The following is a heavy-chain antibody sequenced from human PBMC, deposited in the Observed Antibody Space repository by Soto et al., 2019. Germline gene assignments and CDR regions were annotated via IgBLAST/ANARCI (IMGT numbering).Heavy chain of an antibody. V-gene: IGHV3-30*03. CDR1: GFTFSSYG. CDR3: ARDYTTSWYTDAFDI. Sequence: QVQLVESGGGVVQPGRSLRLSCAASGFTFSSYGMHWVRQAPGKGLEWVAVISYDGSNKYYADSVKGRFTISRDTSKNTVYLQMNSLRAEDTAVFYSARDYTTSWYTDAFDIWGQGTMVTVSS. CDR2: ISYDGSNK. J-gene: IGHJ3*02. D-gene: IGHD6-13*01.